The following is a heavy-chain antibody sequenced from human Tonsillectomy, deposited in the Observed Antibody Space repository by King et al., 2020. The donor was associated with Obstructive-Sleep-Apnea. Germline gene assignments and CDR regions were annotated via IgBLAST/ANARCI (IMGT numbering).Heavy chain of an antibody. D-gene: IGHD3-10*01. Sequence: VQLVESGAEVKKPGASVKVSCKTSGYTFTDYYIYWVRQAPGQGLEWMGWINPNSGGTNYAQKFQGRVTLTRDTSISTAYMELSRLRSDDKAVYYCARVITMVRRFREWRWFDPWGQGTLVTVSS. V-gene: IGHV1-2*02. CDR1: GYTFTDYY. CDR3: ARVITMVRRFREWRWFDP. CDR2: INPNSGGT. J-gene: IGHJ5*02.